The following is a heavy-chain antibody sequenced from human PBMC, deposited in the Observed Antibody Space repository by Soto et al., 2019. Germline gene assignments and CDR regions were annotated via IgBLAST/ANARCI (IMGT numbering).Heavy chain of an antibody. CDR2: ISGSGGST. Sequence: GESLKISCAASGFTFSSYAMSWVRQAPGKGLEWVSAISGSGGSTYYADSVKGRFTISRDNSKNTLYLQMNSLRAEDTAVYYCAACFDWLYLIDYWGQGTLVTVSS. CDR3: AACFDWLYLIDY. J-gene: IGHJ4*02. CDR1: GFTFSSYA. V-gene: IGHV3-23*01. D-gene: IGHD3-9*01.